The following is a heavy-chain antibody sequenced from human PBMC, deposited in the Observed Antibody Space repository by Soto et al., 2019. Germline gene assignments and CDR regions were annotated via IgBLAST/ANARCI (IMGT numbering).Heavy chain of an antibody. Sequence: QVQLQESGPRLVKPSETLSLTCTVSGDSISGYYWSWIRQAAGKGLEWIGRIYASGSTISNPSLRSRVALSVDTSKNQFSLKLNSVTAADTAMYYCARSGYSSGWYTAFDSWSQGTLVTVSS. J-gene: IGHJ4*02. CDR2: IYASGST. CDR3: ARSGYSSGWYTAFDS. CDR1: GDSISGYY. D-gene: IGHD6-19*01. V-gene: IGHV4-4*07.